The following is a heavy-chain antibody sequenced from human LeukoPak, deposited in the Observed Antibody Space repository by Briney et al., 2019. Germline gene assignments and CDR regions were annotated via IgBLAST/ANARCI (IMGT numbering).Heavy chain of an antibody. V-gene: IGHV3-30*03. D-gene: IGHD3-22*01. CDR2: ISYDGSNK. CDR1: GFTFSSYG. CDR3: ARGSRNYYDTSGYYPA. J-gene: IGHJ4*02. Sequence: GGSLRLSCAASGFTFSSYGMHWVRQAPGKGLEWVAVISYDGSNKYYADSVKGRFTISRDNAKNSLYLQMNSLRAEDTAIYYCARGSRNYYDTSGYYPAWGQGTLVTVSS.